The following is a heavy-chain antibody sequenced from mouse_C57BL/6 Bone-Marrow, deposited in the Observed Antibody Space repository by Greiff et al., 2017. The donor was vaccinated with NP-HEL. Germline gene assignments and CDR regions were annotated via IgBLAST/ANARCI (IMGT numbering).Heavy chain of an antibody. CDR2: IRLKSDNYAT. J-gene: IGHJ2*01. V-gene: IGHV6-3*01. CDR3: TAIYYFDY. Sequence: EVQLQESGGGLVQPGGSMKLSCVASGFTFSNYWMNWVRQSPEKGLEWVAQIRLKSDNYATHYAESVKGRFTISRDDSKSSVYLQMNNLRAEDTGIYYCTAIYYFDYWGQGTTLTVSS. CDR1: GFTFSNYW.